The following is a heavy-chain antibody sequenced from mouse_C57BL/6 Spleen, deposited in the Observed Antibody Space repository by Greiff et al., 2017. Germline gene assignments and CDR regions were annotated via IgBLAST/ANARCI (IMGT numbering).Heavy chain of an antibody. CDR1: GYTFTDYY. CDR3: ARDGYDVGAWFAY. CDR2: IYPGSGNT. J-gene: IGHJ3*01. D-gene: IGHD2-2*01. V-gene: IGHV1-76*01. Sequence: VQLQESGAELVRPGASVKLSCKASGYTFTDYYINWVKQRPGQGLEWIARIYPGSGNTYYNEKFKGKATLTAEKSSSTAYMQLSSLTSEDSAVYFCARDGYDVGAWFAYWGQGTLVTVSA.